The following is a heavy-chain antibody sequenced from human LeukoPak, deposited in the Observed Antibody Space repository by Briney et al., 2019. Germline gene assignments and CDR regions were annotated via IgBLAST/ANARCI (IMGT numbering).Heavy chain of an antibody. CDR1: GFTFSSYA. CDR2: LSGSGGST. Sequence: GGSLRLSCAASGFTFSSYAMSWVRQAPGKGLEWVSALSGSGGSTYYADSVKGRFTISRDNSKNTLYLQMNSLRAEDTAVYYCAKATVTTKGLYYFDYWGQGTLVTVSS. J-gene: IGHJ4*02. V-gene: IGHV3-23*01. CDR3: AKATVTTKGLYYFDY. D-gene: IGHD4-17*01.